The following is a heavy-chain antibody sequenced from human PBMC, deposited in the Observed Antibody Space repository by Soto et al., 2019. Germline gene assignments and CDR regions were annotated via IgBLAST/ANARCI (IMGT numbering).Heavy chain of an antibody. CDR1: GNSFTSYL. CDR3: ARHKNRLGVDRIFDY. Sequence: GEALHISCEGSGNSFTSYLIGWVRQMPGKGLEWMGIIYPGDSDTRYSPSFQGQVTISADKSISTAYLQWSSLKASDTAMYYCARHKNRLGVDRIFDYWGQGTLVTVSS. CDR2: IYPGDSDT. J-gene: IGHJ4*02. D-gene: IGHD2-21*01. V-gene: IGHV5-51*01.